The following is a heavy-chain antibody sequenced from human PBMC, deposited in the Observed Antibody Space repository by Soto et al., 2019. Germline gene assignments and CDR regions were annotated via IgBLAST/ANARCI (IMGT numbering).Heavy chain of an antibody. CDR1: GFTFSSHW. Sequence: GGSLRLSCEASGFTFSSHWMSWVRQSPAKGLEWVANIKDDGSERLYVDSVKGRFIISRDNAQSSLYLQMNSLRVEDTAVYYCVRGTTGGVGKDYGGQGTRVTVSS. CDR3: VRGTTGGVGKDY. D-gene: IGHD4-4*01. J-gene: IGHJ4*02. CDR2: IKDDGSER. V-gene: IGHV3-7*01.